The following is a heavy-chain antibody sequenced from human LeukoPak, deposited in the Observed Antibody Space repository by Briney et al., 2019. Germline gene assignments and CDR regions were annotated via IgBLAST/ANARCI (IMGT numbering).Heavy chain of an antibody. V-gene: IGHV3-23*01. CDR2: ISGSGGST. CDR1: GFTFSSYA. CDR3: ASGAHSGYDFWAYYGMDV. D-gene: IGHD5-12*01. Sequence: PPGGSLRLSCAASGFTFSSYAMSWVRQAPGKGLEWVSAISGSGGSTYYADSVKGRFTISRDNAKNSLYLQMNSLRAEDTAVYYCASGAHSGYDFWAYYGMDVWGQGTTVTVSS. J-gene: IGHJ6*02.